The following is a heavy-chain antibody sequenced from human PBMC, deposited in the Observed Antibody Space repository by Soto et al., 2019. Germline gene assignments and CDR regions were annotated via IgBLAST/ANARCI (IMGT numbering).Heavy chain of an antibody. Sequence: SETLSLTCTVSGGSISSYYWSWIRQPPGKGLEWIGCIYYSGSTNYNPSLKSRVTISVDTSRNQFSLQLSSVTAADTAVYYCAKNLPRTGRFDYWGQGTVVTVSS. CDR3: AKNLPRTGRFDY. J-gene: IGHJ4*02. V-gene: IGHV4-59*08. CDR2: IYYSGST. CDR1: GGSISSYY.